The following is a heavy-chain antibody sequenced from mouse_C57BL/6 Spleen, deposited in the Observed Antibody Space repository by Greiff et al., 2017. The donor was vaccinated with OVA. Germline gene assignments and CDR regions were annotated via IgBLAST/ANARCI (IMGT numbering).Heavy chain of an antibody. D-gene: IGHD2-3*01. V-gene: IGHV1-55*01. CDR1: GYTFTSYW. CDR2: IYPGSGST. CDR3: ARRGDGYFRYFDV. J-gene: IGHJ1*03. Sequence: VQLQQPGAELVKPGASVKMSCKASGYTFTSYWITWVKQRPGQGLEWIGDIYPGSGSTNYNEKFKSKATLTVDTSSSTAYMQLSSLTSEDSAVYYCARRGDGYFRYFDVWGTGTTVTVAS.